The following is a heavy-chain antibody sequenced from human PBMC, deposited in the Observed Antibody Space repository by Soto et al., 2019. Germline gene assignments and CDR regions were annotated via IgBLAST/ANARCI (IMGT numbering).Heavy chain of an antibody. CDR1: GLTFSSYA. Sequence: EVQLLESGGGLVQPGGSLRLSCSASGLTFSSYAMNWVRQAPGKGLEWVSGISGGGYSTDYADSVKGRFTISRDNSKNTLYLQMNSLRVEDTAVYYCATDMVSSTASDACDIWGQGTMVTVSS. D-gene: IGHD3-10*01. J-gene: IGHJ3*02. V-gene: IGHV3-23*01. CDR3: ATDMVSSTASDACDI. CDR2: ISGGGYST.